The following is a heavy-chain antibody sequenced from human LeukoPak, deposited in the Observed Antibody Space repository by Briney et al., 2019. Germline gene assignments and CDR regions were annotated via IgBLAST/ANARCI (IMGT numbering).Heavy chain of an antibody. CDR1: GFTFSSYW. Sequence: GGSLRLSCAASGFTFSSYWMNWARQAPGKGLEWVASINHNGNVNYYVDSVKGRLTISRYNAKNSLYLQMSNLRAEDTAVYFCARGGGLDVWGQGATVTVSS. CDR2: INHNGNVN. J-gene: IGHJ6*02. D-gene: IGHD3-16*01. CDR3: ARGGGLDV. V-gene: IGHV3-7*03.